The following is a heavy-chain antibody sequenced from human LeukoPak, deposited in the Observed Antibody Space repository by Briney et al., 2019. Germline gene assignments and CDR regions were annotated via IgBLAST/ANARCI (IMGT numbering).Heavy chain of an antibody. Sequence: GASVKVSCKASGYTFTSYGISWVRQAPGQGLEWMGWISAYNGNTNYAQKLQGRVTMTTDTSTGTAYMELRSLKYDDTAVYYCVRGGRQGLLPDNWFDLWGQGTLVIVST. J-gene: IGHJ5*02. V-gene: IGHV1-18*01. CDR2: ISAYNGNT. CDR1: GYTFTSYG. D-gene: IGHD6-19*01. CDR3: VRGGRQGLLPDNWFDL.